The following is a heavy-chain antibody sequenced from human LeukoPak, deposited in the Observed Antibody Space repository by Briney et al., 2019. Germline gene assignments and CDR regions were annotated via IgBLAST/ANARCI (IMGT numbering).Heavy chain of an antibody. CDR1: GGSISRSSYY. Sequence: SETLSLTCTVSGGSISRSSYYWGWIRQPPGKGLEWIGSIYYSGSTYYNPSLKGRVTISVDTSKNQFSLKLSSVTAADTAVYYCASGAAAGSHFQHWGQGTLVTVSS. D-gene: IGHD6-13*01. V-gene: IGHV4-39*07. CDR2: IYYSGST. CDR3: ASGAAAGSHFQH. J-gene: IGHJ1*01.